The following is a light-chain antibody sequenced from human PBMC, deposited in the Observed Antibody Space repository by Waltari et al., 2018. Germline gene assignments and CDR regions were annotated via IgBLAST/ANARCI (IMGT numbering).Light chain of an antibody. CDR3: QVWDSGSDHKV. V-gene: IGLV3-21*01. CDR2: YDT. Sequence: SYVLTQPPSVSVAPGGTATITCGGNPIGRKSVHWYQQKPGQAPVLVIYYDTDRPSGIPERFSGSNSGNTATLTISRVEVGDEADFFCQVWDSGSDHKVFGGGTKLTVL. J-gene: IGLJ3*02. CDR1: PIGRKS.